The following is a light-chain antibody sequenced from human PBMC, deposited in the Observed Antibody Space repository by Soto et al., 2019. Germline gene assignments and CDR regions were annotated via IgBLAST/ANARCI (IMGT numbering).Light chain of an antibody. J-gene: IGKJ5*01. V-gene: IGKV3-20*01. CDR1: QSVVNNY. CDR2: RAS. Sequence: ENVLTQSPDTLSLSPGERATLSCRAGQSVVNNYLAWYQQKPGQAPRLLMYRASTRATGIADRSSGSGSGTEFTLTISRLEPVDFAVDYCQHYGSTVITFCQGTRLDMK. CDR3: QHYGSTVIT.